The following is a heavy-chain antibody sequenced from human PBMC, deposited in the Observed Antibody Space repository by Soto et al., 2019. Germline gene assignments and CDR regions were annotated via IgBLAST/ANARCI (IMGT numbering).Heavy chain of an antibody. CDR2: IYPGDSDT. D-gene: IGHD4-4*01. CDR1: GYTFTDYW. CDR3: ARHISNFRYYYYDMDV. J-gene: IGHJ6*02. Sequence: GESLKISCKGSGYTFTDYWIGWVRQLPGKGLEWMGIIYPGDSDTRYSPSFQGHVTITVDKSTSTAYLQWNTLKASDTAMYYYARHISNFRYYYYDMDVWGQGTTVTVSS. V-gene: IGHV5-51*01.